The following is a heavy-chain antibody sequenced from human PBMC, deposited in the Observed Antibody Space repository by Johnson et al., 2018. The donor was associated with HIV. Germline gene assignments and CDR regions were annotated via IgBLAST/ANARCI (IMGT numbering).Heavy chain of an antibody. J-gene: IGHJ3*02. D-gene: IGHD6-19*01. CDR3: ARGIAVSNWVDI. V-gene: IGHV3-9*01. Sequence: QLVESGGGLVQPGRSLRLSCAASRFTFEDYAMHWVRQAPGKGLEWVSGINWNSGTVAYADSVQGRFTISRDNAKKSLYLQMNSLRAEDTAVYYCARGIAVSNWVDIWGQGTMVTVSS. CDR1: RFTFEDYA. CDR2: INWNSGTV.